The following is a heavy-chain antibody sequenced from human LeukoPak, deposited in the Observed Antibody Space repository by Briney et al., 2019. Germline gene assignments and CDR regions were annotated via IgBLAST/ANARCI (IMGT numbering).Heavy chain of an antibody. V-gene: IGHV3-15*07. CDR1: GFTFSNAW. J-gene: IGHJ3*02. CDR2: IKSKTDGGTT. D-gene: IGHD2-2*01. Sequence: GGSLRLSCAASGFTFSNAWMNWVRQAPGKGLEWVGRIKSKTDGGTTDYAAPVKGRFTISRDDSKNTLYLQMSSLKTEDTAVYYCTTEAVPAALDAFDIWGQGTMVTVSS. CDR3: TTEAVPAALDAFDI.